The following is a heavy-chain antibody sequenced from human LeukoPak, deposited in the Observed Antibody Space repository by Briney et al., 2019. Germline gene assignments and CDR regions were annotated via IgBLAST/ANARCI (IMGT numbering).Heavy chain of an antibody. CDR2: ISSSGSTI. D-gene: IGHD3-3*01. CDR3: ASAEWLLLSVDY. Sequence: GGSLRLSCAASGFTFSDYYMSWIRQAPWKGLEWVSYISSSGSTISYADSVKGRFTISRDNAKNSLFLQMNSLRAEDTAVYYCASAEWLLLSVDYWGQGTLVTVSS. V-gene: IGHV3-11*04. CDR1: GFTFSDYY. J-gene: IGHJ4*02.